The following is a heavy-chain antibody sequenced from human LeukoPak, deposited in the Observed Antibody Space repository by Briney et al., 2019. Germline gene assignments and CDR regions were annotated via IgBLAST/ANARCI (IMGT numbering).Heavy chain of an antibody. V-gene: IGHV1-2*06. CDR1: GYTFTGYY. D-gene: IGHD6-13*01. Sequence: ASVKVSCKASGYTFTGYYMHWVRQAPGQGLEWMGRINPNSGGTNYAQKFKGRVTMTRDTSISTAYMEMSRLRSDDTAVYYCARGSSSAPGDYWGQGTLVTVSS. J-gene: IGHJ4*02. CDR3: ARGSSSAPGDY. CDR2: INPNSGGT.